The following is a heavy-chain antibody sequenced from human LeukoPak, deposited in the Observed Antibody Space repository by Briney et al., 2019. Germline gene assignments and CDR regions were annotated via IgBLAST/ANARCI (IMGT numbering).Heavy chain of an antibody. V-gene: IGHV4-38-2*02. Sequence: SETLSLTCTVSGYSISSGYYWGWIRQHPGKGLEWIGSIYHSGSTYYNPSLKSRVTISVDTSKNQFSLKLSSVTAADTAVYYCARDPSIAAAGIYGAFDIWGQGTMVTVSS. CDR1: GYSISSGYY. J-gene: IGHJ3*02. D-gene: IGHD6-13*01. CDR2: IYHSGST. CDR3: ARDPSIAAAGIYGAFDI.